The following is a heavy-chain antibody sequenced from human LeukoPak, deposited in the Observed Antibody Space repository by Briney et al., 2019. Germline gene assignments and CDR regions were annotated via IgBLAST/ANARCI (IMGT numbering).Heavy chain of an antibody. CDR3: ARVTTVAGTVYGMDV. CDR2: IYYSGST. J-gene: IGHJ6*02. Sequence: PSETLSLTCAVSGYSISSSNRWGWIRQPPGKGLEWIGYIYYSGSTYYNPSLKSRVTMSVDTSKNQFSLKLSSVTAVDTAVYYCARVTTVAGTVYGMDVWGQGTTVTVSS. CDR1: GYSISSSNR. D-gene: IGHD6-19*01. V-gene: IGHV4-28*03.